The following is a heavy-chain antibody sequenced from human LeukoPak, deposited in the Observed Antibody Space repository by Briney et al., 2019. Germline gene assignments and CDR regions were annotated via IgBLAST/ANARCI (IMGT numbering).Heavy chain of an antibody. D-gene: IGHD4-11*01. CDR1: GGSISSSGYY. V-gene: IGHV4-39*07. J-gene: IGHJ4*02. CDR3: ARGRTTGSRGNGY. Sequence: SETLSLTCTVSGGSISSSGYYWSWIRQPPGKGLEWIGEINHSGSTNYNPSLKSRVTISVDTSKNQFSLKLSSVTAADTAVYYCARGRTTGSRGNGYWGQGTLVTVSS. CDR2: INHSGST.